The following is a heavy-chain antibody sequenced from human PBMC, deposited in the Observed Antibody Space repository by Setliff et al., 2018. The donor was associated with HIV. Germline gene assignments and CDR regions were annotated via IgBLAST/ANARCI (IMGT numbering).Heavy chain of an antibody. V-gene: IGHV4-39*01. Sequence: SETLSLTCTVSGGSIISSSYYWGWIRQPPGKGLECIGSIYYNGGTYYNPSLKSRVTISVDTSKNQFSLKLSSVTAADTAVYYCAPQPGYYYDSSGRNDYWGQGTQVTV. CDR2: IYYNGGT. D-gene: IGHD3-22*01. CDR3: APQPGYYYDSSGRNDY. CDR1: GGSIISSSYY. J-gene: IGHJ4*02.